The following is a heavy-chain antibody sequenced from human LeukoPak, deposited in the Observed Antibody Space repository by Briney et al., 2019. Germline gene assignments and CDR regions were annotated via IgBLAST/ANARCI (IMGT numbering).Heavy chain of an antibody. V-gene: IGHV3-74*01. D-gene: IGHD6-13*01. Sequence: GGSLRLSCAASGFTFSSHWMHWVRQAPGKGLVWVSRINSGGTSTTYADSVKGRFTVSRDNAKNTLYLQMNRLRGEDSAVYFCVSGPYTSSWWGAFEMWGQGTMVSVSS. CDR1: GFTFSSHW. CDR3: VSGPYTSSWWGAFEM. CDR2: INSGGTST. J-gene: IGHJ3*02.